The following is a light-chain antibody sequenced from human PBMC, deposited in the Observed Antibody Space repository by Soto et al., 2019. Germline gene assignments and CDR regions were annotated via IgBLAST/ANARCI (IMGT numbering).Light chain of an antibody. CDR1: SSNIGSNY. J-gene: IGLJ2*01. Sequence: QPVLTQPPSASGTPGQRVTISCSGSSSNIGSNYVYWYQQLPGTAPQLLIYRNNQRPSGVPDRFSGSKSGTSASLAISALRSEDEADYYWTVWDDSLRGRLFGGGTKLTVL. CDR2: RNN. CDR3: TVWDDSLRGRL. V-gene: IGLV1-47*01.